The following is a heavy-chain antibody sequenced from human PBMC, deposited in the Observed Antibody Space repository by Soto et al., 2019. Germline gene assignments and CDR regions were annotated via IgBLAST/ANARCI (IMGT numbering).Heavy chain of an antibody. D-gene: IGHD3-3*01. CDR3: ARDSGGDYDFWSGYYYYFDY. J-gene: IGHJ4*02. CDR1: GFTFSSYS. V-gene: IGHV3-48*02. Sequence: GGSLRLSCAASGFTFSSYSMNWVRQAPGKGLEWVSYISSSSSTIYYADSVKGRFTISRDNAKNSLYLQMNSLRDEDTAVYYCARDSGGDYDFWSGYYYYFDYWGQGTLVTVSS. CDR2: ISSSSSTI.